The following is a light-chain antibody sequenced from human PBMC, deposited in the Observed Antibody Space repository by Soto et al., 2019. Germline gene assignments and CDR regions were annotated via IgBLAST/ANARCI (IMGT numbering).Light chain of an antibody. Sequence: QSVLTQPPSASGTPGQRVTLSCSGSSSNIASNTVAWYQQLPGTAPRLLIYHNDQRPSGVPDRFSGSKSGTSASLAISGPQSEDEAEYYCAAWDDNLNGPGFGGGTKLTVL. CDR1: SSNIASNT. J-gene: IGLJ2*01. V-gene: IGLV1-44*01. CDR2: HND. CDR3: AAWDDNLNGPG.